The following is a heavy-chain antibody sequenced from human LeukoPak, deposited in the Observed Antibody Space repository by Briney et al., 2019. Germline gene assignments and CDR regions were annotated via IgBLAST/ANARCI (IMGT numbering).Heavy chain of an antibody. Sequence: GGSLRLSCAASGFTVSSNYMSWVRRAPGKGLEWVSVIYSGGSTYYADSVKGRFTISRDNSKNTLYLQMNSLRAEDTAVYYCARGGYYDFWSGRDYGMDVWGQGSTVTVSS. J-gene: IGHJ6*02. D-gene: IGHD3-3*01. CDR3: ARGGYYDFWSGRDYGMDV. CDR1: GFTVSSNY. V-gene: IGHV3-53*01. CDR2: IYSGGST.